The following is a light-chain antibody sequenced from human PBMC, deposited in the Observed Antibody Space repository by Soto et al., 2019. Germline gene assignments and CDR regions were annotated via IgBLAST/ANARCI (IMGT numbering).Light chain of an antibody. CDR2: AAS. CDR3: QQSYSIRSWT. Sequence: DIQMTQSPSSLPASVGDRVTITCRASQTVGTFLNWYQQRPGRAPNLLIYAASNLPTGVPSRFSGSGSGTDFTLTINSLQPEDFGTYYCQQSYSIRSWTFGQGTKVDI. CDR1: QTVGTF. V-gene: IGKV1-39*01. J-gene: IGKJ1*01.